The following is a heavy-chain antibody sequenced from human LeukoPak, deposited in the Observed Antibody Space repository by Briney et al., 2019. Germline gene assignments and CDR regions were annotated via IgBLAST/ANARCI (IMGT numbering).Heavy chain of an antibody. CDR3: ARVKSSSWYWAFDI. D-gene: IGHD6-13*01. CDR2: IYYSGST. V-gene: IGHV4-59*01. Sequence: PSETLSLTCTVSSGSISSYYWSWIRQPPGKGLEWIGYIYYSGSTNYNPSLKSRVTISVDTSKNQFSLKLSSVTAADTAVYYCARVKSSSWYWAFDIWGQGTMVTVSS. J-gene: IGHJ3*02. CDR1: SGSISSYY.